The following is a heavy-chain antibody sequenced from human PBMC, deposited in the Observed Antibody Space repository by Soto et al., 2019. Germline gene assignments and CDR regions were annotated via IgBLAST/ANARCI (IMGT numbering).Heavy chain of an antibody. CDR3: AKSEKDCSGGSCYWSGYFQH. J-gene: IGHJ1*01. V-gene: IGHV3-23*01. CDR2: ISGSGGST. Sequence: GSLILSCAASGFTFSSYAMSWVRQAPGKGLEWVSAISGSGGSTYYADSVKGRFTISRDNSKNTLYLQMNSLRAEDTAVYYCAKSEKDCSGGSCYWSGYFQHWGQGTLVTVSS. CDR1: GFTFSSYA. D-gene: IGHD2-15*01.